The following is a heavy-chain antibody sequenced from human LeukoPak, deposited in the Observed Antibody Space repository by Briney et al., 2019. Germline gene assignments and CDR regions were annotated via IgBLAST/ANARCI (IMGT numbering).Heavy chain of an antibody. CDR3: AREYYYDSSGYPYYFDY. CDR2: ISSSSSYI. J-gene: IGHJ4*02. CDR1: GFTFSSYS. D-gene: IGHD3-22*01. V-gene: IGHV3-21*01. Sequence: KSGGSLRLSCAASGFTFSSYSMNWVRQAPGKGLERVSSISSSSSYIYYADSVKGRFTISRDNAKNSLYLQMNSLRAEDTAVYYCAREYYYDSSGYPYYFDYWGQGTLVTVSS.